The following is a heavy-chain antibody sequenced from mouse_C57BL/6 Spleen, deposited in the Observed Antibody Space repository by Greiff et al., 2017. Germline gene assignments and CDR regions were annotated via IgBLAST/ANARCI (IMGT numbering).Heavy chain of an antibody. J-gene: IGHJ3*01. CDR2: ISDGGSYT. CDR1: GFTFSSYA. D-gene: IGHD3-1*01. CDR3: GGGGHGGGFAY. Sequence: EVQRVESGGGLVKPGGSLKLSCAASGFTFSSYAMSWVRQTPEKRLEWVANISDGGSYTYYPDNVKGRFTISRDNAKNNLYLQMSHLKSEDAAVDYCGGGGHGGGFAYWGKGTLVTVSA. V-gene: IGHV5-4*01.